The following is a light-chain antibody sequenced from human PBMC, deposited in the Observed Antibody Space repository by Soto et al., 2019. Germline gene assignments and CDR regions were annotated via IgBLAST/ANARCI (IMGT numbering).Light chain of an antibody. CDR1: QDINTY. J-gene: IGKJ5*01. Sequence: DIQLTQSPSFLSASVGDRVTLTCRASQDINTYLAWYQQKPGKAPKFLIFAASTLQNGVPSRFSGSGSGTEFTVTIPSLQPEDFETYYCQQRKSYPITFGQGTRLEIK. CDR3: QQRKSYPIT. CDR2: AAS. V-gene: IGKV1-9*01.